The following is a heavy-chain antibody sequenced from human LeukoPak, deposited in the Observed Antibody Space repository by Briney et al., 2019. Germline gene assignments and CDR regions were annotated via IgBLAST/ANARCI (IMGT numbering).Heavy chain of an antibody. CDR3: AGGTGFIIKD. J-gene: IGHJ4*02. CDR1: GFTFSLYW. CDR2: IRQDGSEK. Sequence: GGSLRLSCAASGFTFSLYWMNWVRRAPGKGLEWVANIRQDGSEKNYVDSVKGRFTISRDNAKNSLYLQMNNLRVEDTAMYYCAGGTGFIIKDWGQGTLVTVSS. V-gene: IGHV3-7*03. D-gene: IGHD3-9*01.